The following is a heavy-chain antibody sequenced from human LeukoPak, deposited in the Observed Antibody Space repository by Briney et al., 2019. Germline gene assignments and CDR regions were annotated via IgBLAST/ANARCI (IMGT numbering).Heavy chain of an antibody. V-gene: IGHV3-48*01. CDR3: ARGYCSGGSCSNFDY. CDR2: ISSSSSTI. Sequence: GGSLRLSCAASGFTFSSYAMSWVRQAPGKGLEWVSYISSSSSTIYYADSVKGRFTISRDNAKNSLYLQMNSLRAEDTAVYYCARGYCSGGSCSNFDYWGQGTLVTVSS. CDR1: GFTFSSYA. D-gene: IGHD2-15*01. J-gene: IGHJ4*02.